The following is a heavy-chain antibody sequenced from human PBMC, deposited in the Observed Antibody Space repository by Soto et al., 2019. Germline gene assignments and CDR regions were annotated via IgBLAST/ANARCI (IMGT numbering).Heavy chain of an antibody. Sequence: GGSLRLSCAASGFTFSNAWMSWVRQAPGKGLEWVGRIKSKTDGGTTDYVAPVKGRFTISRDDSKNTLYLQMNSLKTEDTAVYYCTSSYYDFWSGYLVWHWFDPWGQGTLVTVSS. CDR2: IKSKTDGGTT. CDR3: TSSYYDFWSGYLVWHWFDP. V-gene: IGHV3-15*01. J-gene: IGHJ5*02. D-gene: IGHD3-3*01. CDR1: GFTFSNAW.